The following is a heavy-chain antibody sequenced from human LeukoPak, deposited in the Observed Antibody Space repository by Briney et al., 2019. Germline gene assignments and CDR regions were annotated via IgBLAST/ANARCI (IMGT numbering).Heavy chain of an antibody. D-gene: IGHD3-10*01. CDR1: GGSISDYY. CDR2: IFRSGST. CDR3: ARERDRRGNPYGLKHFDY. Sequence: SETLSLTCNVSGGSISDYYWNWIRQPAGKGLEWIGRIFRSGSTNYNPSLKSRVSMSIDTSRNQFSLTLTSVTAADMAVYYCARERDRRGNPYGLKHFDYWGRGALVTVSS. J-gene: IGHJ4*02. V-gene: IGHV4-4*07.